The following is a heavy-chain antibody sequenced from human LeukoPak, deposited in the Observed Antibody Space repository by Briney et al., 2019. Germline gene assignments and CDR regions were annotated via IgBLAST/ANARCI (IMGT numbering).Heavy chain of an antibody. CDR2: ISSSGSTI. CDR1: GFTFSSYE. CDR3: ARSPDCSGGSCYSYYFDY. J-gene: IGHJ4*02. Sequence: PGGSLRLSCAASGFTFSSYEMNWVRQAPGKGLEWVSYISSSGSTIYYADSVKGRFTISRDNAKNSPYLQMNSLRAEDTAVYYCARSPDCSGGSCYSYYFDYWGQGTLVTVSS. V-gene: IGHV3-48*03. D-gene: IGHD2-15*01.